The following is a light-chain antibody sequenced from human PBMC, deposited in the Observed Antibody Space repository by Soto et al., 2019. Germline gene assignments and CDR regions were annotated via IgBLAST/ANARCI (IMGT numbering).Light chain of an antibody. Sequence: EIVMTHSPATLSVSPGERATLSCRASQSVSNNLAWYQQKPGQAPRLLIYGASTRDTAIPARFSGSGSGTEFTITIRSLQSEDFSVYFCQQYDNWPYTFGQGTKLEIK. CDR2: GAS. V-gene: IGKV3-15*01. CDR3: QQYDNWPYT. J-gene: IGKJ2*01. CDR1: QSVSNN.